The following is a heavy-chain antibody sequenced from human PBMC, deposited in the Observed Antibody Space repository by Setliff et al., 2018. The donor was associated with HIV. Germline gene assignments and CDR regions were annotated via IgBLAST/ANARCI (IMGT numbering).Heavy chain of an antibody. CDR1: GYTLSELS. D-gene: IGHD4-4*01. V-gene: IGHV1-24*01. J-gene: IGHJ4*02. CDR3: ARALYTNLAHFDY. Sequence: ASVKVSCKVSGYTLSELSMHWVRQAPGEGLEWMGGFDPEDGETIYAEKFQGRVTMTEDTATETAYMELSSLRSEDTAVYYCARALYTNLAHFDYLGQGTLVT. CDR2: FDPEDGET.